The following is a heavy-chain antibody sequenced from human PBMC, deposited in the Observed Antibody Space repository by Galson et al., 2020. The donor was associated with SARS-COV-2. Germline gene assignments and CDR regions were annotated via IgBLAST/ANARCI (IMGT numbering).Heavy chain of an antibody. CDR2: LDWHDEK. D-gene: IGHD3-9*01. Sequence: SGPTLVKPTQTLTLTCTFSGFSLNTVGMCVTWIRQPPGKALEWLALLDWHDEKYYNTSLKTRLTISKDTSKNQVVLTMTKMDPVDTATYYCARLSYDVLTGYYNGFYFYGLDVWGQGTTVTVAS. CDR3: ARLSYDVLTGYYNGFYFYGLDV. J-gene: IGHJ6*02. CDR1: GFSLNTVGMC. V-gene: IGHV2-70*13.